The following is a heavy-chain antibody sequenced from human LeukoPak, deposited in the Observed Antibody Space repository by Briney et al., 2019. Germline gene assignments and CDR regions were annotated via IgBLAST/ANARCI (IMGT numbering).Heavy chain of an antibody. Sequence: GGSLRLSCAASGFTLSSYWMHRVRQGPGKGLVWVSRINGDGSSTTYVDSVKGRFTISRDNAKNTLYLQMNSLRAEDTAVYYCARGPYSMDLWGQGTLVIVSS. J-gene: IGHJ4*02. CDR3: ARGPYSMDL. V-gene: IGHV3-74*01. CDR2: INGDGSST. CDR1: GFTLSSYW. D-gene: IGHD5-12*01.